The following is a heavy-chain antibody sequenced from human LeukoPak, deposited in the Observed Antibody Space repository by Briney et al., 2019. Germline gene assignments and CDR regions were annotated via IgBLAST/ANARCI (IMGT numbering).Heavy chain of an antibody. Sequence: ASVKVSCKASGYTFTGYYMRWVRQAPGQGLEWMGRINPNSGGTNYAQKFQGRVTMTRDTSISTAYMELSRLRSDDTAVYYCARDGNLQGSSWYYFDYWGQGTLVTVSS. CDR1: GYTFTGYY. V-gene: IGHV1-2*06. J-gene: IGHJ4*02. CDR2: INPNSGGT. CDR3: ARDGNLQGSSWYYFDY. D-gene: IGHD6-13*01.